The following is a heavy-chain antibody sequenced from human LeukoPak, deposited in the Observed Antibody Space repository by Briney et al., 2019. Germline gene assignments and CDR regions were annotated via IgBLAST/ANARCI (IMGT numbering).Heavy chain of an antibody. CDR2: ISGSGGTT. V-gene: IGHV3-23*01. D-gene: IGHD1-1*01. Sequence: GGSLRLSCAASGFTFSSYVMSWVRQAPGKGLEWVSAISGSGGTTYYADSVKGRFTISRDNSKNTLYLQMNSLRAEDAAVYYCAKAYNWNHYYGMDVWGQGTTVTVSS. CDR1: GFTFSSYV. CDR3: AKAYNWNHYYGMDV. J-gene: IGHJ6*02.